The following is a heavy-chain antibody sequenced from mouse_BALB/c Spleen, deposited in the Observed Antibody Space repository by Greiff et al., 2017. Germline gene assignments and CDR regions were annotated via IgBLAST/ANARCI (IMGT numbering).Heavy chain of an antibody. V-gene: IGHV1-7*01. J-gene: IGHJ2*01. D-gene: IGHD1-1*01. CDR2: INPSTGYT. CDR1: GYTFTSYW. CDR3: ARSPLIL. Sequence: QVQLQQSGAELAKPGASVKMSCKASGYTFTSYWMHWVKQRPGQGLEWIGYINPSTGYTEYNQKFKDKATLTADKSSSTAYMQLSSLTSEDSAVYYCARSPLILWGQGTTLTVSS.